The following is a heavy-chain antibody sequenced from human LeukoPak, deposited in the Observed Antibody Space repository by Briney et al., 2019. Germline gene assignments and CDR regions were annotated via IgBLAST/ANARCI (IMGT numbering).Heavy chain of an antibody. CDR1: GYTFTDYY. V-gene: IGHV1-2*02. CDR3: ARGRYCSSTSCSDFDY. Sequence: ASVTVSCKASGYTFTDYYMHWVRQAPGQGLEWMGWINPNSGGTNYAQSFQGRVTVTRDTSISTAFMELSSLRSDDAALYYCARGRYCSSTSCSDFDYWGQGTLVTVSS. D-gene: IGHD2-2*01. J-gene: IGHJ4*02. CDR2: INPNSGGT.